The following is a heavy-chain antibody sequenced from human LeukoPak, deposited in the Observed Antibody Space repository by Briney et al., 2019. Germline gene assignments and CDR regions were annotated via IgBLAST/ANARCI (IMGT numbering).Heavy chain of an antibody. CDR2: ISYRGST. D-gene: IGHD1-26*01. CDR3: ACSTLSGAYSLKPFNY. Sequence: PSETLSLTCTVSGGSISSHYCSWIRQPPGEGLEWIGSISYRGSTNYNPSLESRVAISVDTSKNRLSLKLSSVTAADTAVYFCACSTLSGAYSLKPFNYWGQGTLVTVSS. CDR1: GGSISSHY. J-gene: IGHJ4*02. V-gene: IGHV4-59*11.